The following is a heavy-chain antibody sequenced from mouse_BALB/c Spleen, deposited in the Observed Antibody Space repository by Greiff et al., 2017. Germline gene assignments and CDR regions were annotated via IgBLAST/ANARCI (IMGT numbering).Heavy chain of an antibody. CDR1: GFSLTSYG. Sequence: VHLVESGPGLVAPSQSLSITCTVSGFSLTSYGVHWVRQPPGKGLEWLGVIWAGGSTNYNSALMSRLSISKDNSKSQVFLKMNSLQTDDTAMYYCARGGENERLLRGFAYWGQGTLVTVSA. J-gene: IGHJ3*01. CDR2: IWAGGST. D-gene: IGHD2-3*01. V-gene: IGHV2-9*02. CDR3: ARGGENERLLRGFAY.